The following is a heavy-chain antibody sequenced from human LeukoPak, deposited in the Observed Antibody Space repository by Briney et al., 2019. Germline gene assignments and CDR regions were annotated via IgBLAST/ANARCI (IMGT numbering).Heavy chain of an antibody. J-gene: IGHJ3*02. CDR3: AKEGNYYDSSGSTGAFDI. CDR1: GFIFSNYG. CDR2: ISYDGRNK. D-gene: IGHD3-22*01. Sequence: GGSLRLSCAASGFIFSNYGMHWVRQAPGTGLEWAAAISYDGRNKYYEDSVKGRLTISRDNSKSTLYLQMNSLRAEDTAVYYCAKEGNYYDSSGSTGAFDIWGQGTMVTVSS. V-gene: IGHV3-30*18.